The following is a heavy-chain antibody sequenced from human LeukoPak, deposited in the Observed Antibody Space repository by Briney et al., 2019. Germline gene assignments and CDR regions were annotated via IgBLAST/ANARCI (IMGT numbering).Heavy chain of an antibody. CDR3: ARGIAVAGTDY. CDR2: ISSSSSYI. V-gene: IGHV3-21*01. Sequence: GGSLRLSCAASGFTFSSYSMYWVRQAPGKGLEWVSSISSSSSYIYYADSVKGRFTISRDNAKNSLYLQMNSLRAEDTAVYYCARGIAVAGTDYWGQGTLVTVSS. CDR1: GFTFSSYS. D-gene: IGHD6-19*01. J-gene: IGHJ4*02.